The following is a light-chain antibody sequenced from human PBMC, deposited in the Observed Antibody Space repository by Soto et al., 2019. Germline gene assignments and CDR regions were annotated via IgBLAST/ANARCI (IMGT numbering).Light chain of an antibody. J-gene: IGLJ1*01. CDR3: SLYTSSSTYV. V-gene: IGLV2-18*01. CDR2: EVS. Sequence: LTQPPSVSGSPGQSVTISCTGTSSDVGSYNRVSWYQQPPGTAPKVMIYEVSNRPSGVPDRFSGSKSGNTASLTISGLQAEDEADYHCSLYTSSSTYVFGTGTKVTVL. CDR1: SSDVGSYNR.